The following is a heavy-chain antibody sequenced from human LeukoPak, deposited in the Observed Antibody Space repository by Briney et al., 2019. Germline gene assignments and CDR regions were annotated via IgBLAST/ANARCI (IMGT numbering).Heavy chain of an antibody. J-gene: IGHJ4*02. CDR3: ARVIAVAGIIDY. CDR2: ISSSGSTI. V-gene: IGHV3-11*01. D-gene: IGHD6-19*01. Sequence: GGSLRLSCAASGFTFSDYYMSWIRQAPGKGLEWVSYISSSGSTIYYADSVKGRFTISRDNSKNTLYLQMNSLRAEDAAVYYCARVIAVAGIIDYWGQGTLVTVSS. CDR1: GFTFSDYY.